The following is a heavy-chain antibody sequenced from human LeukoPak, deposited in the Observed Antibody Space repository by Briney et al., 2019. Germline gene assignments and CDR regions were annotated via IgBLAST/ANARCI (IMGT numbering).Heavy chain of an antibody. V-gene: IGHV4-34*01. Sequence: SETLSLTCAVYSGSFSGYYWSWIRQPPGKGLEWIGEINHSGSTNYNPSLKSRVTISVDTSKNQFSLKLSSVTAADTAVYYCAVYDLWSGYPDSWGQGTLVTVSS. D-gene: IGHD3-3*01. J-gene: IGHJ4*02. CDR3: AVYDLWSGYPDS. CDR1: SGSFSGYY. CDR2: INHSGST.